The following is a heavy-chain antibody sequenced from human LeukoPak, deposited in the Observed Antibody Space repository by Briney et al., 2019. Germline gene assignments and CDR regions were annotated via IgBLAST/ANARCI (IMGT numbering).Heavy chain of an antibody. CDR1: SGSFSGYY. D-gene: IGHD5-18*01. CDR3: ARGLRGYSSGG. J-gene: IGHJ4*02. CDR2: INHSGST. Sequence: SETLSLTCAVYSGSFSGYYWSWIRQPPGKGLEWIGEINHSGSTNYNPSLKSRVTISVDTSKNQFSLKLSSVTAADTAVYYCARGLRGYSSGGWGQGTLVTVSS. V-gene: IGHV4-34*01.